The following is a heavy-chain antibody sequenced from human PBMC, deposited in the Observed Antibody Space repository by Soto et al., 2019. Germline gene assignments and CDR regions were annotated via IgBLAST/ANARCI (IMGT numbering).Heavy chain of an antibody. D-gene: IGHD5-18*01. CDR1: GGTSSSYA. CDR3: ARGVQLWLLEGPQNY. J-gene: IGHJ4*02. CDR2: IIPIFGTA. V-gene: IGHV1-69*01. Sequence: QVQLVQSGAEVKKPGSSVKVSCKASGGTSSSYAISWVRQAPGQGLEWMGGIIPIFGTANYGQKLQGRVTITADESTSTAYRELNSLRSEDTAVYYCARGVQLWLLEGPQNYWGQGTLVTVSS.